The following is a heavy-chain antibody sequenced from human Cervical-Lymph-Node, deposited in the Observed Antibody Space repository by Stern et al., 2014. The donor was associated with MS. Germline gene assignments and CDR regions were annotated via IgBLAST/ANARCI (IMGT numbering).Heavy chain of an antibody. CDR2: ISWNSGSI. V-gene: IGHV3-9*01. Sequence: VQLAQSGGGLVQPGRSLRLSCAASGFTFDDYAMHWVRQAPGKGLECVSGISWNSGSIGYADSVKGRFTISRDNAKNSLYLQMNSLRAEDTALYYCAKGRGYILDYWGQGTLVTVSS. J-gene: IGHJ4*02. CDR3: AKGRGYILDY. D-gene: IGHD5-18*01. CDR1: GFTFDDYA.